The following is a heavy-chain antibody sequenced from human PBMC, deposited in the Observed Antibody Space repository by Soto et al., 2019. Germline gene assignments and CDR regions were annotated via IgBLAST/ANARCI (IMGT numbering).Heavy chain of an antibody. J-gene: IGHJ4*02. Sequence: GGSLRLSCAVSGVTLSNVWMNWVRQAPGKGSEWVGRIKSKTDGGTVEYAAPVKDRFTISRDDSENTLYLQMNSLKTEDTAAYYCSHGYYQYFESWGQGTLVTVSS. CDR2: IKSKTDGGTV. V-gene: IGHV3-15*07. D-gene: IGHD5-18*01. CDR1: GVTLSNVW. CDR3: SHGYYQYFES.